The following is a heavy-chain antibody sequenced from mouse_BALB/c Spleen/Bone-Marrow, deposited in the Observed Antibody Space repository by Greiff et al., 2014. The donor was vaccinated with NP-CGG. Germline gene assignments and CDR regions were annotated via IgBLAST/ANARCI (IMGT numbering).Heavy chain of an antibody. CDR1: GFSFSSYA. V-gene: IGHV5-6-5*01. CDR2: ISGGGNS. D-gene: IGHD1-2*01. Sequence: EVQVVESGGGLVKPGGSLKLSCAASGFSFSSYAVSWVRLTPEKRLEWVASISGGGNSYHSDNMKGRFTISRDNARNILHLQMSSLRSEDTAMYYCARARGVTTATPYYFDYWGQGTALTVSS. CDR3: ARARGVTTATPYYFDY. J-gene: IGHJ2*01.